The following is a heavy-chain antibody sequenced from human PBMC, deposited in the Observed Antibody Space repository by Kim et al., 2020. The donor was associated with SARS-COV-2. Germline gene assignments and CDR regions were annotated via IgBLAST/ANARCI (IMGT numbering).Heavy chain of an antibody. D-gene: IGHD2-15*01. Sequence: GGSLRLSCAASGFTFSTYAMTWVRQAPGKGLECVSVISGSGGNTYYADSVKGRFTISRDNTRNTLYLQMNSLRTDDTALYYCARDTGSLNWFEY. V-gene: IGHV3-23*01. CDR3: ARDTGSLNWFEY. CDR1: GFTFSTYA. CDR2: ISGSGGNT. J-gene: IGHJ1*01.